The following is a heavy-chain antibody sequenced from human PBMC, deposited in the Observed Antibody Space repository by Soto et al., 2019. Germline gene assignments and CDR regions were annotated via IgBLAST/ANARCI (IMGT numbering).Heavy chain of an antibody. Sequence: EVQLLESGGGLVKPGRTLRLSCTASGFTFGDYTMAWFRQAPGGGLEWVSFIRSKAYGGTTEYAASVKGRFTISRDDSKSIAYLQMNRLQSEDTAVYYCARDVASYHYGDFYGMDVWGQGTTVTVPS. CDR3: ARDVASYHYGDFYGMDV. CDR2: IRSKAYGGTT. D-gene: IGHD4-17*01. CDR1: GFTFGDYT. J-gene: IGHJ6*02. V-gene: IGHV3-49*05.